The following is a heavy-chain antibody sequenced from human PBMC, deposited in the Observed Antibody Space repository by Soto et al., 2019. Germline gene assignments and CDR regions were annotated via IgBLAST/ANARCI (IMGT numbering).Heavy chain of an antibody. J-gene: IGHJ6*02. CDR1: GFTFGDYA. V-gene: IGHV3-49*03. CDR2: IRSKAYGGTT. CDR3: TSDSPPHTVVNGYYGMDV. D-gene: IGHD2-15*01. Sequence: PGGSLRLSCTASGFTFGDYAMSWFRQAPGKGLEWVGFIRSKAYGGTTEYAASVKGRFTISRDDSKSIAYLQMNSLKTEDTAVYYCTSDSPPHTVVNGYYGMDVWGQGTTVTVSS.